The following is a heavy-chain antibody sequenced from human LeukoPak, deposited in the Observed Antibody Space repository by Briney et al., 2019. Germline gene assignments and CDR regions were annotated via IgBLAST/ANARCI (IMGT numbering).Heavy chain of an antibody. CDR2: IYYSGST. D-gene: IGHD5-24*01. V-gene: IGHV4-31*03. CDR1: GGSISSGGYY. Sequence: SETLSLTCTVSGGSISSGGYYWSWIRQHPGKGLEWIGYIYYSGSTYYNPSLKSRVTISVDTSKNQFSLKLSSVTAADTAVYYCARGGDGYNLGAFDIWGQGTMVTVSS. J-gene: IGHJ3*02. CDR3: ARGGDGYNLGAFDI.